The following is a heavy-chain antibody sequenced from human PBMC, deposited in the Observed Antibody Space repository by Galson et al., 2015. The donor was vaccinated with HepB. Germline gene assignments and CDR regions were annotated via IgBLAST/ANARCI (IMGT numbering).Heavy chain of an antibody. Sequence: TLSLTCTVSGGSISSGSYYWSWIRQPAGKGLEWIGRIYTSGSTNYNPSLKSRVTISVDTSKNQFSLKLSSVTAADTAVYYCAKDGEWELLRYYYGLDVWGQGTTVTVSS. CDR3: AKDGEWELLRYYYGLDV. V-gene: IGHV4-61*02. CDR2: IYTSGST. CDR1: GGSISSGSYY. J-gene: IGHJ6*02. D-gene: IGHD1-26*01.